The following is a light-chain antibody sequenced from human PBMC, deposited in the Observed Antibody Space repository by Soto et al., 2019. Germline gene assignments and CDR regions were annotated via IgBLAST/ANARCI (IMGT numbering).Light chain of an antibody. CDR3: NSYTSDSFYV. CDR1: TSDIAGYNY. CDR2: EVT. V-gene: IGLV2-14*01. J-gene: IGLJ1*01. Sequence: QSVLAQPASVSGSPGQSITISCTGTTSDIAGYNYVSWYQQHPGKAPKLLIYEVTSRASGVSHRFSGSKSGNTASLTISGLQAEDEAEYYCNSYTSDSFYVFGTGTKSPS.